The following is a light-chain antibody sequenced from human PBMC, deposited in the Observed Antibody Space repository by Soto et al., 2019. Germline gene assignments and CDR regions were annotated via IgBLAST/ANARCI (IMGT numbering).Light chain of an antibody. V-gene: IGLV2-14*01. J-gene: IGLJ1*01. CDR3: SSYTSSSTLNV. CDR1: SSDVGGYNY. Sequence: QSVRTQPASVSGSPVQSITISCTGTSSDVGGYNYVSWYQQHPGKAPKLMIYDVSNRPSGVSNRFSGSKSGNTASLTISGLQAEDEADYYCSSYTSSSTLNVFGTGTKVTVL. CDR2: DVS.